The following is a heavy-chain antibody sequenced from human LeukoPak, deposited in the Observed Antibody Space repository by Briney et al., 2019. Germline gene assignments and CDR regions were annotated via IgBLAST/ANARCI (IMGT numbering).Heavy chain of an antibody. CDR3: AREWPSNTWDY. CDR2: ISYDRSNK. J-gene: IGHJ4*02. Sequence: GGSLRLSCAASGLTFSSYELHWVRQAPGKGLEWVAVISYDRSNKHYADSVKGRFTISRDDSKNTVYLQMNSLRTEDTAVYYCAREWPSNTWDYWGQGTLVTVAS. D-gene: IGHD6-13*01. V-gene: IGHV3-30*04. CDR1: GLTFSSYE.